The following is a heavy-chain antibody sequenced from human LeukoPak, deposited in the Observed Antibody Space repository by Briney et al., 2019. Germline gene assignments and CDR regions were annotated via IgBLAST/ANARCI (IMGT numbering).Heavy chain of an antibody. CDR3: ARAGSGWYFDY. J-gene: IGHJ4*02. CDR1: GFTFSSFW. CDR2: INSDGGST. Sequence: PGGSLRLSCAASGFTFSSFWMYWVRQAPGKGLVWVSRINSDGGSTAYADSVKGRFTISRDNAKNTVYLQMNSLRAEDTAVYYCARAGSGWYFDYWGQGTLVAVSS. V-gene: IGHV3-74*01. D-gene: IGHD6-19*01.